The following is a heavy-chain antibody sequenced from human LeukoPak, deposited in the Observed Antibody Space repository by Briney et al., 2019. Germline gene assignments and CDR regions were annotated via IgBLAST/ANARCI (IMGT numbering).Heavy chain of an antibody. CDR3: AIHRGTGVREYSYGQFDY. CDR1: GFAFSNHA. CDR2: VNSGGGST. D-gene: IGHD5-18*01. J-gene: IGHJ4*02. V-gene: IGHV3-23*01. Sequence: GGSLRLTCAASGFAFSNHAMSWVRQAPGKGLEWVSVVNSGGGSTYYADSVKGRFIISRDNSENTLYLQMNSLRAEDTAIYYCAIHRGTGVREYSYGQFDYWGQGTLVTVSS.